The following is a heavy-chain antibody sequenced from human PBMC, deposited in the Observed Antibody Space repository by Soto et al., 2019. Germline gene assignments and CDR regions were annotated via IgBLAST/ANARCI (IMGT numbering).Heavy chain of an antibody. CDR2: ISAYNGNT. D-gene: IGHD6-19*01. J-gene: IGHJ4*02. CDR1: GFPFSRHG. Sequence: APVKGSFKASGFPFSRHGISWVRQAPGQGLEWMGWISAYNGNTNYAQKLQGRVTMTTDTSTSTAYMELRSLRSDDTAVYYCARDPFGIAVAGTDYWGQGTLVTVSS. V-gene: IGHV1-18*01. CDR3: ARDPFGIAVAGTDY.